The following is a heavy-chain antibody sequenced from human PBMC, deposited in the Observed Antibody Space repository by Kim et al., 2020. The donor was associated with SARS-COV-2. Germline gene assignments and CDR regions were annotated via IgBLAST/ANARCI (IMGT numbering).Heavy chain of an antibody. J-gene: IGHJ6*02. D-gene: IGHD3-10*01. CDR3: AKRAPALLLWFGELFMDV. Sequence: GRFTIYRDQSKNTLYLQMHSLRAEDTAVYYCAKRAPALLLWFGELFMDVWGQGTTVTVSS. V-gene: IGHV3-30*02.